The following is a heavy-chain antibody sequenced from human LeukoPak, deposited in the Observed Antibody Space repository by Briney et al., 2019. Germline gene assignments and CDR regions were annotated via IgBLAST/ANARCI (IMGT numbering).Heavy chain of an antibody. CDR2: IYYSGST. Sequence: KASETLSLTCSVSGGSITNYYWSWIRQPPGKGLEWIGYIYYSGSTNYNPSLKSRVTISVDTSKNQFSLKLSSVTAADTAVYYCARVDPDSSSTLEVFDYWGQGTLVTVSS. CDR3: ARVDPDSSSTLEVFDY. D-gene: IGHD6-6*01. V-gene: IGHV4-59*01. J-gene: IGHJ4*02. CDR1: GGSITNYY.